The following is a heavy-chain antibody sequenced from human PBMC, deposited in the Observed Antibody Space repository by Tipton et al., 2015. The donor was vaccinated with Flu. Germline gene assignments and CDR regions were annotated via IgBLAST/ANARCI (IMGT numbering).Heavy chain of an antibody. D-gene: IGHD5-18*01. V-gene: IGHV3-23*01. Sequence: CAASGFTFSSYAMSWVRQAPGKGLEWVSAISGSGGSTYYADSVKGRFTISRDNSKNTLYLQMNSLRAEDTAVYYCAKAVRGYSYGRGWFDPWGQGTLVPVSS. CDR3: AKAVRGYSYGRGWFDP. CDR1: GFTFSSYA. CDR2: ISGSGGST. J-gene: IGHJ5*02.